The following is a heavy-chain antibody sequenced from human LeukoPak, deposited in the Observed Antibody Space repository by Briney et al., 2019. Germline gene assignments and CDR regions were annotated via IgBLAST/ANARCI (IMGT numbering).Heavy chain of an antibody. CDR3: AKVAYCGGDCYSFYYMDV. CDR1: GFTFSSCA. CDR2: ISGSGGST. J-gene: IGHJ6*03. V-gene: IGHV3-23*01. Sequence: PGGSLRLSCAASGFTFSSCAMSWVRKAPGKGLEWVSAISGSGGSTYYADSVKGRFTISRDNSKNTLYLQMNSLRAEDTAVYYCAKVAYCGGDCYSFYYMDVWGKGTTVTVSS. D-gene: IGHD2-21*01.